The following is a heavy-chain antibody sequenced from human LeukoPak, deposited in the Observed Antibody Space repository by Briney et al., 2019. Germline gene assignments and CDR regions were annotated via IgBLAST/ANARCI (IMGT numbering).Heavy chain of an antibody. V-gene: IGHV4-59*01. D-gene: IGHD3-3*01. Sequence: SETLSLTCTVSGGSISSYYWSWIRQPPGKGLEWIGYIYYSGSTNYNPSLKSRVTISVDTSKNQFSLKLSSVTAADTAVYYCARVTRFLEWLLFDYWGQGTLVTVS. CDR2: IYYSGST. J-gene: IGHJ4*02. CDR1: GGSISSYY. CDR3: ARVTRFLEWLLFDY.